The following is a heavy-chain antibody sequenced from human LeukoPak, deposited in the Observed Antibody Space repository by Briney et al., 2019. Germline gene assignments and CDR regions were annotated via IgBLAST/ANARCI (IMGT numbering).Heavy chain of an antibody. CDR3: AKTDLVVSYAPLRF. V-gene: IGHV3-23*01. D-gene: IGHD3-22*01. CDR2: ISGGGGST. J-gene: IGHJ4*02. Sequence: AGGSLRLSCAASGFTFSSYAMSWVRQAPGKGLEWVSAISGGGGSTFYGDSVKGRFTISRDNSKNTLYLQMNSLRAEDTAVYYCAKTDLVVSYAPLRFWGQGTLVTVSS. CDR1: GFTFSSYA.